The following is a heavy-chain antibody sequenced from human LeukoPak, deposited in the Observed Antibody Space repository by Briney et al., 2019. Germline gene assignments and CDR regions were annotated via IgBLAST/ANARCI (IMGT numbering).Heavy chain of an antibody. J-gene: IGHJ4*02. V-gene: IGHV3-9*01. CDR3: ARLLNSCKAPFDY. Sequence: GGSLRLSCAASGFTFDDYAMHWVRQAPGKGLEWVAGISWNSFSIAYADSVKGRFTISRDNAKESLYLQMNSLRAEDTALYYCARLLNSCKAPFDYWGQGTLVTVSS. CDR2: ISWNSFSI. D-gene: IGHD2/OR15-2a*01. CDR1: GFTFDDYA.